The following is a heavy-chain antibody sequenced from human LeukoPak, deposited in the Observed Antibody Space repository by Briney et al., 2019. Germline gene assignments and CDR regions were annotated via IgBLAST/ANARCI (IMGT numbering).Heavy chain of an antibody. CDR1: GYTLTELS. CDR2: FDPEDGET. CDR3: ARVVPNVGIAAAGNFDY. J-gene: IGHJ4*02. Sequence: ASVKVSCKVSGYTLTELSMHWVRQAPGKGLEWMGGFDPEDGETIYAQKFQGRVTMTEDTSTDTAYMELSSLRSEDTAVYYCARVVPNVGIAAAGNFDYWGQGTLVTVSS. V-gene: IGHV1-24*01. D-gene: IGHD6-13*01.